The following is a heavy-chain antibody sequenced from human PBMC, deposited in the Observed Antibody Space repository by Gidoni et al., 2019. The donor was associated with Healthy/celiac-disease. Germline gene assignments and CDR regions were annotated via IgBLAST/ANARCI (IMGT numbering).Heavy chain of an antibody. CDR3: ARDGGVGASDY. CDR2: INPSGGST. J-gene: IGHJ4*02. CDR1: GYTFTSYY. D-gene: IGHD1-26*01. V-gene: IGHV1-46*01. Sequence: QVQLVQSGAEVKKPGASVKVSCKASGYTFTSYYMHWVRQAPGQGLAWMGIINPSGGSTSYAQKFQGRVTMTRDTSTSTVYMELSSLRSEDTAVYYCARDGGVGASDYWGQGTLVTVSS.